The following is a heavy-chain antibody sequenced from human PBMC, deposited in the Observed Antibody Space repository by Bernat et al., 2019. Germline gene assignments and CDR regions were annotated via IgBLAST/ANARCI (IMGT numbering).Heavy chain of an antibody. CDR3: TVVGGYCSGGSCKTPPYYFDY. Sequence: EVQLVESGGGLVKPGRSLRLSCTASGFTFGDYAMSWFRQAPGKGLEWVGFIRSKAYGGTTEYAASVKGRFTISRDDSKSIAYLQMNSLKTEDTAVYYCTVVGGYCSGGSCKTPPYYFDYWGQGTLVTVSS. CDR1: GFTFGDYA. J-gene: IGHJ4*02. CDR2: IRSKAYGGTT. V-gene: IGHV3-49*05. D-gene: IGHD2-15*01.